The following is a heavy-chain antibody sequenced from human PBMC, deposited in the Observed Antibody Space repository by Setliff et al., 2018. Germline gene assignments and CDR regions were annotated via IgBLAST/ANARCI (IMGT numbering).Heavy chain of an antibody. V-gene: IGHV4-31*01. CDR2: ISRSGAT. D-gene: IGHD1-26*01. Sequence: SETLSLTCTVSGDSIMSPTYTWTWIRQLPGKGLEWIGYISRSGATSYNWSLKRHIAISLDTSKNQFSLNLSSVSAADTAIYYCASRRTGPGGWFDYWGQGTLVTVSS. CDR3: ASRRTGPGGWFDY. CDR1: GDSIMSPTYT. J-gene: IGHJ5*01.